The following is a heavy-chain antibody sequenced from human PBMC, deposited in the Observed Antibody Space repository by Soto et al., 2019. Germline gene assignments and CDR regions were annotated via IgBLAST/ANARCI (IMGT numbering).Heavy chain of an antibody. CDR2: IIPIFGTA. CDR3: ASISSSTSHTYYYYGMDV. Sequence: GASVKVSCKASGGTFSSYAISWVRQAPGQGLEWMGGIIPIFGTANYAQKFQGRVTITADESTSTAYMELSSLRSEDTAVYYCASISSSTSHTYYYYGMDVWGQGTTVTV. CDR1: GGTFSSYA. V-gene: IGHV1-69*13. D-gene: IGHD2-2*01. J-gene: IGHJ6*02.